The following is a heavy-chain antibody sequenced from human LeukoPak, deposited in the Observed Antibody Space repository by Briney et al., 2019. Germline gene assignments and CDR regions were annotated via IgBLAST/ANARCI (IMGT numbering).Heavy chain of an antibody. D-gene: IGHD3-22*01. CDR3: ARAPRDSSSSNYMRRFDY. J-gene: IGHJ4*02. V-gene: IGHV4-38-2*01. CDR1: GYSISSDNY. CDR2: IYHSGST. Sequence: SETLSLTCAVSGYSISSDNYWVWIRQPLGHGLEWTGGIYHSGSTYYNPSLKSRVTMSVDTSKNQFSLKLSSVTAADTAVYYCARAPRDSSSSNYMRRFDYWGQGTLVTVSS.